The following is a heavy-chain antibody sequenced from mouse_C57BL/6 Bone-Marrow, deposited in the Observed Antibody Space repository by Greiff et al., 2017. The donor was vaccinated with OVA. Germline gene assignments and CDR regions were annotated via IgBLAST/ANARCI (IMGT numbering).Heavy chain of an antibody. Sequence: QVQLQQPGAELVKPGASVKLSCKASGYTFTSYWMHWVKQRPGRGLEWIGRIDPNSGGTKYNEKFKSKATLTVDKPSSTAYMQLSSLTSEDSAVYYCARASITTVVAPYALDDWGQGTSVTVSS. V-gene: IGHV1-72*01. CDR3: ARASITTVVAPYALDD. D-gene: IGHD1-1*01. J-gene: IGHJ4*01. CDR1: GYTFTSYW. CDR2: IDPNSGGT.